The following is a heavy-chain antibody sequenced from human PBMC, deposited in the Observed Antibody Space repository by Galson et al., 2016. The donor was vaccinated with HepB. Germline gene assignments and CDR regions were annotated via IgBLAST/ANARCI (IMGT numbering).Heavy chain of an antibody. CDR3: AKYSGWGTRNFDY. J-gene: IGHJ4*02. CDR2: IAGIGGGI. D-gene: IGHD3-10*01. V-gene: IGHV3-23*01. Sequence: SLRLCCAASGFTFTFYAMTWVRQAPGKGLEWLSSIAGIGGGIYYADSVKGRFAISRDNSKNTLYLEMNNLRAEDTAVYYCAKYSGWGTRNFDYWGQGTLVTVSS. CDR1: GFTFTFYA.